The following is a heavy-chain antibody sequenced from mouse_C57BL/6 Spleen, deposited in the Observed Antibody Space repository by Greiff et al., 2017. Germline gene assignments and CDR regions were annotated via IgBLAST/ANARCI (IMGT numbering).Heavy chain of an antibody. Sequence: VPLQQSGAELVRPGASVTLSCKASGYTFTDYEMHWVKQTPVHGLEWIGAIDPETGGTAYNQKFKGKAILTADKSSSTAYMELRSLTSEDSAVYYCTNDYDEDFDYWGQGTTLTVSS. CDR2: IDPETGGT. D-gene: IGHD2-4*01. V-gene: IGHV1-15*01. CDR3: TNDYDEDFDY. J-gene: IGHJ2*01. CDR1: GYTFTDYE.